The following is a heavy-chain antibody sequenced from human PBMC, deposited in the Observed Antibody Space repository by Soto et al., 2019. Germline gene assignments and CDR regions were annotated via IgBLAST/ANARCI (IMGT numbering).Heavy chain of an antibody. V-gene: IGHV4-59*01. J-gene: IGHJ5*02. CDR1: GGSISSYY. Sequence: SETLSLTCTVSGGSISSYYWSWIRQPPGKGLEWIGYIYYSGSTNYNPSLKSRVTISVDTSKNQFSLKLSSVTAADTAVYYCARGSHRDYYDFWSGYHYPNCFDPCGQGTLLTVSS. CDR3: ARGSHRDYYDFWSGYHYPNCFDP. D-gene: IGHD3-3*01. CDR2: IYYSGST.